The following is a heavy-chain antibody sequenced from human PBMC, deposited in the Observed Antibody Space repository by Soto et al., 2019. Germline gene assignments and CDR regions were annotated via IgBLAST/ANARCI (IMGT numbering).Heavy chain of an antibody. Sequence: EVQLVESGGGLVKPGGSLRLSCAVAVFTFNSYNMNWVRHAPGKGLEWVSSISYTSTYIYYADSVKGRFTISRDNAKNSLYLQITGLRAEDTAVYYCARAKSPASYPYYFDYWGQGTLVTVSS. J-gene: IGHJ4*02. V-gene: IGHV3-21*01. CDR1: VFTFNSYN. CDR3: ARAKSPASYPYYFDY. CDR2: ISYTSTYI. D-gene: IGHD1-26*01.